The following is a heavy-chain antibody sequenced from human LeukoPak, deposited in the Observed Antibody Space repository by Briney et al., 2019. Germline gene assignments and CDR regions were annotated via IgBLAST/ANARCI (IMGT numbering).Heavy chain of an antibody. D-gene: IGHD2/OR15-2a*01. CDR2: VYSTGNA. Sequence: SETLSRNCTVSGGSISNYYWNWIRQPAGKGLEWIGRVYSTGNANYNPSLKSRVTLSVDTSKNQFSLNLNSVTAADTAVYYCARDSSEDEYPYYFDFWGQGALVTVSS. CDR3: ARDSSEDEYPYYFDF. V-gene: IGHV4-4*07. J-gene: IGHJ4*02. CDR1: GGSISNYY.